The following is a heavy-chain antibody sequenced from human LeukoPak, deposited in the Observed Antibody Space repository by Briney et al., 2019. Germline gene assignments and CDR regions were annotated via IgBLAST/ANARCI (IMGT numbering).Heavy chain of an antibody. V-gene: IGHV4-59*01. J-gene: IGHJ5*02. Sequence: SETLSLTCTVSGGPISSYYWSRIRQPPGKGLEWIGYIYYSWSTNYNPSLKSRVTISVDTSKNQFSLKLSSVTAADTAVYYCARDVGLTFGGVIGTNWFDPWGQGTLVTVSS. CDR1: GGPISSYY. CDR2: IYYSWST. CDR3: ARDVGLTFGGVIGTNWFDP. D-gene: IGHD3-16*02.